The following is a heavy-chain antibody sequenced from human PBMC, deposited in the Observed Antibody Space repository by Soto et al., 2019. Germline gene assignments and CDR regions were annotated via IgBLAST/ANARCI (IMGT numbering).Heavy chain of an antibody. V-gene: IGHV3-9*01. CDR3: AKDIGGWFDY. Sequence: EVQLVESGGGLVQPGRSLRLSCAASGFTFDDYAMHWVRQAPGKGLEWVSGISWNSGSIGYADSVKGRFTISRDNAKISLYLQMNSLRAEDTALYYCAKDIGGWFDYWGQGTLVTVSS. J-gene: IGHJ4*02. CDR2: ISWNSGSI. CDR1: GFTFDDYA.